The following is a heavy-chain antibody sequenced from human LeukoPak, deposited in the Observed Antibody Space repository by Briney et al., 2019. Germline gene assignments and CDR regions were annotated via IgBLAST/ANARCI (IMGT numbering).Heavy chain of an antibody. D-gene: IGHD3-22*01. J-gene: IGHJ4*02. V-gene: IGHV4-39*01. Sequence: PSETLSLTCTVSGGSISSSSYYWGWIRQPPGKGLEWIGSIYYSGSTYYNPSLKSRVTISVDTSKNQFSLKLSSVTAADTAVYYCARGRYSYGWYYYDSSGYQLFDYWGQGTLVTASS. CDR3: ARGRYSYGWYYYDSSGYQLFDY. CDR2: IYYSGST. CDR1: GGSISSSSYY.